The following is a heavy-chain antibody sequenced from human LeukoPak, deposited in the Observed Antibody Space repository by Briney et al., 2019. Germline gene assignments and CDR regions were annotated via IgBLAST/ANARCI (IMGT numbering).Heavy chain of an antibody. J-gene: IGHJ3*02. CDR2: IDPNSGGT. V-gene: IGHV1-2*02. Sequence: GASVKVSCKASGYTFTGYYMHWVRQAPGQGLEWMGWIDPNSGGTNYAQKFQGRVTMTRDASMSTAYMELSRLRSDDTAVYYCARDHYYYDTSRSTTDAFDIWGQGTMVTVSS. D-gene: IGHD3-22*01. CDR3: ARDHYYYDTSRSTTDAFDI. CDR1: GYTFTGYY.